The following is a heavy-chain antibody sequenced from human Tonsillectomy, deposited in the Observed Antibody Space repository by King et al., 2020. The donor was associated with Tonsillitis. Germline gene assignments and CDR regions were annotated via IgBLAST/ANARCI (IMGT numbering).Heavy chain of an antibody. CDR1: GFTFSSYG. V-gene: IGHV3-30*18. CDR3: AKLVTMIVVVSAFDI. D-gene: IGHD3-22*01. CDR2: ISYDGSNK. J-gene: IGHJ3*02. Sequence: VQLVESGGGVVQPGRSLRLSCAASGFTFSSYGMHWVRQAPGKGLEWVAVISYDGSNKYYADSVKGRFTISRDNSKNTLYLQMNSLRAEDTAVYYCAKLVTMIVVVSAFDIWVQGTMVTVSS.